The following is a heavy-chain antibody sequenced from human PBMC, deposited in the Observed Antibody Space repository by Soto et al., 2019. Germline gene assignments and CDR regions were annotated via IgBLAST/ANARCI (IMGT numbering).Heavy chain of an antibody. CDR2: IKPGTPDI. J-gene: IGHJ4*02. V-gene: IGHV5-51*01. CDR3: ARQLSHICDF. Sequence: LGESLKISCKGVGYKFGSAWIGWVRQMPGKGLEWIGIIKPGTPDIRYSPSLRGHVTISADEGLSTAYLQWSSLKASDTAMYYCARQLSHICDFWGQGTLVTVSS. D-gene: IGHD3-3*02. CDR1: GYKFGSAW.